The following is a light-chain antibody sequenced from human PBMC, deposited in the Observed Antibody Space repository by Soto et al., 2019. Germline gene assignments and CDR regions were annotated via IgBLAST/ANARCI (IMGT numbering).Light chain of an antibody. V-gene: IGLV2-14*01. CDR3: SSYTTSSTLV. Sequence: QSVLTQPASVSGSPGQSITISCTGTSSDVGPYNYVSWYQNHPGKAPKLLIYEVTKRPSGVSNRFSGSKSGNTASLTISGLQAEDEADYYCSSYTTSSTLVFGGGTKLTVL. J-gene: IGLJ3*02. CDR1: SSDVGPYNY. CDR2: EVT.